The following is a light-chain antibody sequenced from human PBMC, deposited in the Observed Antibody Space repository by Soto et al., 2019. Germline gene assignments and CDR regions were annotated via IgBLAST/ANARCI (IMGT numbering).Light chain of an antibody. CDR1: SSDVGGYNY. CDR3: SSYTSGITLV. J-gene: IGLJ1*01. V-gene: IGLV2-14*01. CDR2: EVS. Sequence: QSVLTQPASVSGSPGQSITISCTGTSSDVGGYNYVSWYQQHPGKAPQLMIYEVSNRPSGVSYRFSGSKSGNTASLTISGLQAEDEADYYCSSYTSGITLVFGTGTKVTVL.